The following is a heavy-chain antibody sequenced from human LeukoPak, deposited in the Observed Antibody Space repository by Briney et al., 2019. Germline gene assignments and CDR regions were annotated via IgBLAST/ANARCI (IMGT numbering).Heavy chain of an antibody. V-gene: IGHV7-4-1*02. J-gene: IGHJ4*02. CDR2: INTNTGNP. Sequence: GASVKVSCKASGYTFTNYAVNWVRQAPGQGLEWMGWINTNTGNPTYAQGFTGRFVFSLDTSVSTAYLQISSLKAEDTAVYYCARVGPEYSSGWYGVAAYYFDYWGQGTLVTVSS. CDR3: ARVGPEYSSGWYGVAAYYFDY. D-gene: IGHD6-19*01. CDR1: GYTFTNYA.